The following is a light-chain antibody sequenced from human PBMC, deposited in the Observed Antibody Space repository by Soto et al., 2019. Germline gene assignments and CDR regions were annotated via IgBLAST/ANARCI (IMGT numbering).Light chain of an antibody. CDR1: SGYSTYG. CDR2: LNSDGSH. Sequence: QPVLTQSPSASASLGASVKLTCTLSSGYSTYGIAWHLQQPEKGPRFLMKLNSDGSHNKGDGIPDRFSGSSSGAERYLTISSLQLEDEADYYCQTWGTGIWVFGGGTKLTVL. V-gene: IGLV4-69*01. J-gene: IGLJ3*02. CDR3: QTWGTGIWV.